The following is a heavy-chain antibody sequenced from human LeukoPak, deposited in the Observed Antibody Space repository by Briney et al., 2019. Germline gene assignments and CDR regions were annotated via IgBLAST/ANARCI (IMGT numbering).Heavy chain of an antibody. V-gene: IGHV3-48*04. J-gene: IGHJ4*02. CDR1: GFTFSSYS. CDR3: ARDMRYYYDSSGYYYYFDY. D-gene: IGHD3-22*01. CDR2: ISSSSSTI. Sequence: PGGSLRLSCAASGFTFSSYSMNWVRQAPGKGLEWVSYISSSSSTIYYADSVKGRFTISRDNAKNTLYLQMNSLRAEDTAVYYCARDMRYYYDSSGYYYYFDYWGQGTLVTVSS.